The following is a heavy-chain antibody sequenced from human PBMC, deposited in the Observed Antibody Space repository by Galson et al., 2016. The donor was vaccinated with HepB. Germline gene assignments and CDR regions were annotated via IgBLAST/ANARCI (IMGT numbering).Heavy chain of an antibody. D-gene: IGHD4-11*01. Sequence: SLRLSCAASGFTFSTYSMNWVRQAPGKGLEWVSSISGNSNYIYHADSVKGRFTISRDNAKNSLYLQMDSLRAEDAALYYCARNLYSGADYSVDYWGQGTLVTVSS. CDR3: ARNLYSGADYSVDY. V-gene: IGHV3-21*01. J-gene: IGHJ4*02. CDR2: ISGNSNYI. CDR1: GFTFSTYS.